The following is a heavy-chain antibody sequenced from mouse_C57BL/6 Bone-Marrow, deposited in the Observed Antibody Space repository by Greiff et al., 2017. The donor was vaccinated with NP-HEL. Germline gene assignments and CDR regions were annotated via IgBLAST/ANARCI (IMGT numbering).Heavy chain of an antibody. D-gene: IGHD2-4*01. CDR3: ARWGYDCDY. CDR1: GYTFTSYW. Sequence: VKLQESGAELVKPGASVKLSCKASGYTFTSYWMHWVKQRPGQGLEWIGMIHPNSGSTNYNEKFKSKATLTVDKSSSTAYMQLSSLTSEDSAVYYCARWGYDCDYWGQGTTLTVSS. V-gene: IGHV1-64*01. J-gene: IGHJ2*01. CDR2: IHPNSGST.